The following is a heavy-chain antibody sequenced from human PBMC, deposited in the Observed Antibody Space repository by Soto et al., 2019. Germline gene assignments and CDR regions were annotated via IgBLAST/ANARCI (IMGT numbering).Heavy chain of an antibody. V-gene: IGHV4-39*01. CDR2: IYYSGST. J-gene: IGHJ4*02. D-gene: IGHD5-12*01. CDR3: ARQNSGYDFFDY. CDR1: GFTIISSSYY. Sequence: SETLSLTCTVSGFTIISSSYYWGWIRQPPGKGLEWIGSIYYSGSTYYNPSLKSRVTISVDTSKNQFSLKLSSVTAADTAVYYCARQNSGYDFFDYWGQGTLVTVSS.